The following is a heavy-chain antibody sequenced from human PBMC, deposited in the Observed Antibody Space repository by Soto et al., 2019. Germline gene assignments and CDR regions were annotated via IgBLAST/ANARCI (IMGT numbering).Heavy chain of an antibody. D-gene: IGHD3-3*01. V-gene: IGHV3-13*01. CDR1: GFTFSSYD. CDR3: ARGLRFLEWLDYGMDV. Sequence: PGGSLRLSCAASGFTFSSYDMHWVRQATGKGLEWVSAIGTAGDTYYPGSVKGRFTISRENAKNSLYLQMNSLRARDTAVYYCARGLRFLEWLDYGMDVWGQGTTVTVSS. J-gene: IGHJ6*02. CDR2: IGTAGDT.